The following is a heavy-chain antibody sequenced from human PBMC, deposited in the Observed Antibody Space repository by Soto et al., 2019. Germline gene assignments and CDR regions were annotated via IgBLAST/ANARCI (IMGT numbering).Heavy chain of an antibody. J-gene: IGHJ4*02. Sequence: GASVKVSCKASGYTFTGYYMHWVRQAPGQGLEWMGWINPNSGGTNYAQKFQGWVTMTRDTSISTACMELSRLRSDDTAVYYCARGNGPGAYLIDYWGQGTLVTVSS. CDR1: GYTFTGYY. CDR2: INPNSGGT. CDR3: ARGNGPGAYLIDY. V-gene: IGHV1-2*04. D-gene: IGHD3-10*01.